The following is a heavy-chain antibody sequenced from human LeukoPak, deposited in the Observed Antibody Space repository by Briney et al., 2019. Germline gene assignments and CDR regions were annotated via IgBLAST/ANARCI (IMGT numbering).Heavy chain of an antibody. Sequence: ASVKVSCKASGYTFTSYGISWVRQAPGQGLEWMGWMNPNSGNTGYAQKFQGRVTITRNTSISTAYMELSSLRSEDTAVYYCARPYYDFWSGYYYYYMDVWGKGTTVTVSS. CDR2: MNPNSGNT. CDR3: ARPYYDFWSGYYYYYMDV. V-gene: IGHV1-8*03. D-gene: IGHD3-3*01. CDR1: GYTFTSYG. J-gene: IGHJ6*03.